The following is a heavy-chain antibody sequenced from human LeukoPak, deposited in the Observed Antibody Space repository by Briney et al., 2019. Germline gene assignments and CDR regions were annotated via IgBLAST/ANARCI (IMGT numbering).Heavy chain of an antibody. V-gene: IGHV4-59*08. J-gene: IGHJ4*02. CDR1: GGSLSSYS. CDR2: VYYDGST. D-gene: IGHD3-10*01. CDR3: ARLTSGSGTYLFDY. Sequence: SGTLSLTCTVSGGSLSSYSWSWIRQPPGKGLEWIGYVYYDGSTNYNPSLKSRVTISVDTSKNQFSLNLSSVTAADTAVYYCARLTSGSGTYLFDYWGQGTLVTVSS.